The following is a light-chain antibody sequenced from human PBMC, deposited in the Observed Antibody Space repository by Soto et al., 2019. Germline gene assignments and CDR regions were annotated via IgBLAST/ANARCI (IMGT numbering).Light chain of an antibody. V-gene: IGLV2-14*01. J-gene: IGLJ3*02. CDR1: SSVVGGYNY. CDR2: EVS. Sequence: QSALTQPASVSGSPGQSITISCTGTSSVVGGYNYVSWYQQHPGKAPKLMIYEVSNRPSGVSNRFSGSKSGNTASLTISGLQAEDKADYYCSSYTSSSTRVFGGGTKLTVL. CDR3: SSYTSSSTRV.